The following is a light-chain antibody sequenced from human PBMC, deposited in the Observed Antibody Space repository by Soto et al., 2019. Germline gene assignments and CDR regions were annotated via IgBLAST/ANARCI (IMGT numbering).Light chain of an antibody. V-gene: IGLV2-8*01. CDR2: EVS. Sequence: QSALTQPPSASGSPGQSVTISCTGTSSDDGGYNYVSWYQQHPGKAPKLMIYEVSRRPSGVPDRFSGSKSGNTASLTVSGLQAEDEADYYCSSYAGSNNVLFGGGTKLTVL. CDR3: SSYAGSNNVL. CDR1: SSDDGGYNY. J-gene: IGLJ2*01.